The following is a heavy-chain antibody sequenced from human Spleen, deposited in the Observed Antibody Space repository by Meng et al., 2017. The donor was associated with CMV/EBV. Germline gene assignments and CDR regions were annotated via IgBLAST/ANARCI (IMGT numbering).Heavy chain of an antibody. J-gene: IGHJ4*02. Sequence: TFTICGYGWVRQRPGQGLEWMGWIRTSNGNTNSAQTLQGRLTMTTDTSTSTAYMELRGLRSDDTAVYYCARGYYDTLTGDTYNFDYWGPGTLVTVSS. CDR1: TFTICG. CDR3: ARGYYDTLTGDTYNFDY. D-gene: IGHD3-9*01. CDR2: IRTSNGNT. V-gene: IGHV1-18*01.